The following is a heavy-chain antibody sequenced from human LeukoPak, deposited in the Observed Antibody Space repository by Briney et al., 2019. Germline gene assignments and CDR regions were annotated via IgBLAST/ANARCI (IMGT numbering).Heavy chain of an antibody. CDR2: IYPGDSDT. Sequence: ESLKISCNGSGYIFSTYWIAWVRPMPGKGLEWMGIIYPGDSDTRYSPSFQGQVTMSADKSISTAYLQWSSLKASDTAMYYCARRRYCSSSSCYEGAFDIWGQGTMVTASS. D-gene: IGHD2-2*01. V-gene: IGHV5-51*01. CDR1: GYIFSTYW. J-gene: IGHJ3*02. CDR3: ARRRYCSSSSCYEGAFDI.